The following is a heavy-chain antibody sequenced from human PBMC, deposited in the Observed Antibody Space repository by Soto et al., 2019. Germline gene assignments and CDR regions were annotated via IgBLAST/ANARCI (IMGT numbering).Heavy chain of an antibody. CDR2: IHYSGGT. CDR1: GGSISSSSYY. CDR3: ERLAGSYFDY. V-gene: IGHV4-39*01. J-gene: IGHJ4*02. Sequence: QLQLQESGPGRVKPSETLSLTCTVSGGSISSSSYYWGWIRQPPGKGLAWIGSIHYSGGTYYNPSLNSRVTISVGASKNLFSLKLSSVTAADTAVYYCERLAGSYFDYWGQGTLVTVSS.